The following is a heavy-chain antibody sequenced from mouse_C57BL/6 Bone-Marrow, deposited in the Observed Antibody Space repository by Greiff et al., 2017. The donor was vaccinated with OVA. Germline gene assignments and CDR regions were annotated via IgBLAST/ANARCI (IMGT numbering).Heavy chain of an antibody. CDR3: ASYIWFAY. Sequence: VKLQESGAELARPGASVKLSCKASGYTFTSYGISWVKQRTGQGLEWIGEIYPRSGNTYYNEKFKGKATLTADESSSTAYMELRSLTSEDSAVYFCASYIWFAYWGQGTLVTVSA. CDR1: GYTFTSYG. J-gene: IGHJ3*01. CDR2: IYPRSGNT. D-gene: IGHD1-3*01. V-gene: IGHV1-81*01.